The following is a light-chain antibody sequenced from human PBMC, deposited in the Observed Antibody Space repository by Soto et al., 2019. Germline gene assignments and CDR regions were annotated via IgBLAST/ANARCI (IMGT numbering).Light chain of an antibody. Sequence: DTQLTQSPSFLSASVGDRVTITCRASQGIRDFLAWYQQKPGKAPKLLIYAASTLQAGVPTRFSGFASGTEFTLTISNLQPEDSATYYCQQFNVYPLTFGGGTKVEIK. CDR1: QGIRDF. J-gene: IGKJ4*01. V-gene: IGKV1-9*01. CDR3: QQFNVYPLT. CDR2: AAS.